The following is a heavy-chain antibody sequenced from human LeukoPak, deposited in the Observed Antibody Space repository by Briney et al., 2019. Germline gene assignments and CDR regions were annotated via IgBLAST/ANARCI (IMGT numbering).Heavy chain of an antibody. CDR1: GYTLTELS. Sequence: ASVKVSCKVSGYTLTELSMHWVRQAPGKGLEWMGGFDPEDGETIYAQKFQGRVTMTEDTSTDTAYMELSSLRSEDTAVYYCATDSAGVVGATPYDAFDIWGQGTMVTVSS. V-gene: IGHV1-24*01. CDR2: FDPEDGET. CDR3: ATDSAGVVGATPYDAFDI. D-gene: IGHD2-15*01. J-gene: IGHJ3*02.